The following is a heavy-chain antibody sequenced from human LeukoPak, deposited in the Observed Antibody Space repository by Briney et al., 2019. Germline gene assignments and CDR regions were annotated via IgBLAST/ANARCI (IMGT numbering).Heavy chain of an antibody. CDR3: ATENYDFWSGYGTYYMDV. CDR2: IIPIFGTA. CDR1: GGTFSSYA. D-gene: IGHD3-3*01. J-gene: IGHJ6*03. V-gene: IGHV1-69*13. Sequence: SVKVSCKASGGTFSSYAISWVRQAPGQGLEWMGGIIPIFGTANYAQKFQGRVTITADESTSTAYMELSSLRYEDTAVYYCATENYDFWSGYGTYYMDVWGKGTTVTVSS.